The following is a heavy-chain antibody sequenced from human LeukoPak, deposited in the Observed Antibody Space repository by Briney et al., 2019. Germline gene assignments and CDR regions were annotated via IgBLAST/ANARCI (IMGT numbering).Heavy chain of an antibody. CDR1: GGSLNSFSHY. D-gene: IGHD2-21*01. Sequence: SETLSLICSVPGGSLNSFSHYWAWLRQPPGKGLEGIGCIFSSGSTYYNPSLQSRFTFSLDKSNNPFALKLTSLTAADTAVYYCARGLAHGGIANWFDPWGQGTLITVSS. J-gene: IGHJ5*02. V-gene: IGHV4-39*06. CDR2: IFSSGST. CDR3: ARGLAHGGIANWFDP.